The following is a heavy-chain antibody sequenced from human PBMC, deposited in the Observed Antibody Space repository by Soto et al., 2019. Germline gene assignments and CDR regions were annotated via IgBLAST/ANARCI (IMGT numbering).Heavy chain of an antibody. CDR1: GGSFSGYY. Sequence: SETLSLTCAVYGGSFSGYYWGWIRQPPGKGLEWIGEINHSGSTNYNPSLKSRVTISVGTSKNQFSLKLSSVTAADTAVYYCARVTVVILPATIMFDPWGQGTLVTVLL. CDR3: ARVTVVILPATIMFDP. V-gene: IGHV4-34*01. J-gene: IGHJ5*02. D-gene: IGHD2-2*01. CDR2: INHSGST.